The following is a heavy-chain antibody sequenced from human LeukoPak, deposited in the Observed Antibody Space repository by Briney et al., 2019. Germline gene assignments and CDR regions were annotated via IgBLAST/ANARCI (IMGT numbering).Heavy chain of an antibody. Sequence: SETLSLTCTVSGGSISSYYWSWIRQPPGKGLEWIGEINHSGSTNYNPSLKSRVTISVDTSKNQFSLKLSSVTAADTAVYYCASRGYYYGSGSYYNPPFDYWGQGTLVTVSS. J-gene: IGHJ4*02. CDR1: GGSISSYY. CDR3: ASRGYYYGSGSYYNPPFDY. D-gene: IGHD3-10*01. V-gene: IGHV4-34*01. CDR2: INHSGST.